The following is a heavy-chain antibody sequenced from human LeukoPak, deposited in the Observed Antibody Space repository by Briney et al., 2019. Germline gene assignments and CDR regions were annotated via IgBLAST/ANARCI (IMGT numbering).Heavy chain of an antibody. CDR2: IFSSGDRT. CDR1: GFTFISYA. Sequence: GGSLRLSCAASGFTFISYAMSWVRQAPGKGLEWVSGIFSSGDRTYYADAVKGRFTISRDNYKNTLYLQINSVGAEDTAVYYCAKGHSPAAADYYYYYYMDIWGKGTTVTDSS. D-gene: IGHD6-25*01. V-gene: IGHV3-23*01. CDR3: AKGHSPAAADYYYYYYMDI. J-gene: IGHJ6*03.